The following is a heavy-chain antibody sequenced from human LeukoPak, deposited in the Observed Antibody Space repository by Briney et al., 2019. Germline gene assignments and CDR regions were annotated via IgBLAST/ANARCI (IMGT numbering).Heavy chain of an antibody. V-gene: IGHV3-21*01. J-gene: IGHJ4*02. CDR1: GFTFSSYS. CDR2: ISSSSSYI. CDR3: ARDEMATRPLDY. Sequence: GGSLRLSCAASGFTFSSYSMNWVCQAPGKGLEWVSSISSSSSYIHYADSVKGRFTISRDNAKNSLYLQMNSLRAEDTAVYYCARDEMATRPLDYWGQGTLVTVSS. D-gene: IGHD5-12*01.